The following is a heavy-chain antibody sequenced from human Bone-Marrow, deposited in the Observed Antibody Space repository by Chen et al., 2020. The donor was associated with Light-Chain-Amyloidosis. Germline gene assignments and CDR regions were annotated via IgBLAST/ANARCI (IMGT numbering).Heavy chain of an antibody. D-gene: IGHD3-10*01. Sequence: EVQLVESGGGLVKPGGSLRLSCAASGFPFSDFTMDWIRQAPGKGLEWVSFISSGSGYLYYADSVKGRFTISRDNAKSSLFLQMNDLRAEDTAYYYCARRERGLRGSLIDYWGQGALVNVSS. V-gene: IGHV3-21*02. J-gene: IGHJ4*02. CDR2: ISSGSGYL. CDR3: ARRERGLRGSLIDY. CDR1: GFPFSDFT.